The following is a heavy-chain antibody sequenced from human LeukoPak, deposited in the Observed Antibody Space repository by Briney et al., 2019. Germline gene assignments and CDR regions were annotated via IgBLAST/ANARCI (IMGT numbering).Heavy chain of an antibody. CDR1: GSIFTSYW. V-gene: IGHV5-51*01. J-gene: IGHJ3*02. CDR2: IYPGDSDI. CDR3: ARQADSSGYYDAFDI. D-gene: IGHD3-22*01. Sequence: GESLQISCKGSGSIFTSYWIGWVRQLPGKGLEWMGIIYPGDSDISYSPSFQGQVTISADKSISTAYLQWSSLKGSDTAMYYCARQADSSGYYDAFDIWGQGTMVTVSS.